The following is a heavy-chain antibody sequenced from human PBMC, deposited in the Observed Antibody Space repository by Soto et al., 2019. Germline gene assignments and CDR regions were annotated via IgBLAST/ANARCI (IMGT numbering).Heavy chain of an antibody. V-gene: IGHV3-30*18. CDR3: AKDGVPAAMDHYYYGMDV. CDR1: GFTFGNYG. CDR2: ISYDGSNK. Sequence: GRPLRLSCAASGFTFGNYGMHRVRQDPGKGLEWVAVISYDGSNKYYADSVKGRFTISRDNSKNTLYLQMNSLRAEDTAVYYCAKDGVPAAMDHYYYGMDVWGQGTTVTVSS. J-gene: IGHJ6*02. D-gene: IGHD2-2*01.